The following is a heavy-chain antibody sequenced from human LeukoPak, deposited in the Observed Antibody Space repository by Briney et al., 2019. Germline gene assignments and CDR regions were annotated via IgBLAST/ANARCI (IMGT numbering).Heavy chain of an antibody. D-gene: IGHD1-26*01. CDR3: ARGSGWDPLLWDY. CDR1: GGSISNYF. Sequence: SETLSLTCTVSGGSISNYFWSWIRQPAGKGLEWIGRIYTSGSTSGSTSYNPSLKSRVTMSLDTSKSQFSLNLSSVTAADTAVYFCARGSGWDPLLWDYWGQGTLVTVSS. CDR2: IYTSGSTSGST. V-gene: IGHV4-4*07. J-gene: IGHJ4*02.